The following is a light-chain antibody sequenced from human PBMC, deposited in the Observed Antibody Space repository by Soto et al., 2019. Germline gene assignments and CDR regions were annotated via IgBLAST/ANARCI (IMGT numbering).Light chain of an antibody. Sequence: QSALTQPASVSGSPGQSITISCTGTSSDVGGYNYVSWYQQHPGKAPKLMIYDVNTRPSGVSNRFSGSNSGNTASLTISGLQAEDDADYYCSSGTSSIAFGGGTQLTVL. CDR2: DVN. J-gene: IGLJ2*01. V-gene: IGLV2-14*01. CDR1: SSDVGGYNY. CDR3: SSGTSSIA.